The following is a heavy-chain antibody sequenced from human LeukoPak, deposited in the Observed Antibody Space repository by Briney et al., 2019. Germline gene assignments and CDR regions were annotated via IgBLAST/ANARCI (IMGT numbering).Heavy chain of an antibody. CDR1: GGTFSSYA. CDR3: ARAVRGVIIRFDY. V-gene: IGHV1-69*13. D-gene: IGHD3-10*01. J-gene: IGHJ4*02. Sequence: SVTVSCKASGGTFSSYAISWVRQAPGQGLEWMGGIIPIFGTANYAQKFQGRVTITADESTSTAYMELSSLRSEDTAVYYCARAVRGVIIRFDYWGQGTLVTVSS. CDR2: IIPIFGTA.